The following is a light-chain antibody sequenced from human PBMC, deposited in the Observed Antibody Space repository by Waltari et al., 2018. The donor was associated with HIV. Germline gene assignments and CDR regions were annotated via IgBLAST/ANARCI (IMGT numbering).Light chain of an antibody. J-gene: IGLJ2*01. CDR3: QSTDRSGSYII. CDR2: KDS. Sequence: SYELTQPPSLSVSPGQTARITCSGAAFSMTYGYWYQQKPGQAPVLVIYKDSERSSGIPERFSGSSSGTTVTLTISGAQAEDEAAYFCQSTDRSGSYIIFGGGTKLTVL. CDR1: AFSMTY. V-gene: IGLV3-25*03.